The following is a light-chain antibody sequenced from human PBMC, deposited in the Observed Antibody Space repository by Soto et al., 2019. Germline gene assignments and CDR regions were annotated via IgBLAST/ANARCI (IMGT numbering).Light chain of an antibody. CDR2: GAS. CDR3: QQYGNSRGT. V-gene: IGKV3-20*01. Sequence: PGERVTLSCSASHSFSSRYLTWYQQNPGQAPRLLINGASTRATSIPARFSGSGSGTDFTLTISSLQPDDFAVYYCQQYGNSRGTFGQGTKV. CDR1: HSFSSRY. J-gene: IGKJ1*01.